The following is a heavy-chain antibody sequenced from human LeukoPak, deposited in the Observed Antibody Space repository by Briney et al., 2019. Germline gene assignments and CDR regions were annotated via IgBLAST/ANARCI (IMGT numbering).Heavy chain of an antibody. CDR2: TTGRGDNT. CDR1: GFFFSDAG. V-gene: IGHV3-23*01. D-gene: IGHD1-26*01. CDR3: TRDVTEYVGASAE. Sequence: GGSRRLCCAASGFFFSDAGMAWVRQAPGKGLEWVSTTTGRGDNTHYADFVEGRFTFSRDNSKNTLYLQMNSLGVDDTAVYYCTRDVTEYVGASAEWGQGTLVTVSS. J-gene: IGHJ4*02.